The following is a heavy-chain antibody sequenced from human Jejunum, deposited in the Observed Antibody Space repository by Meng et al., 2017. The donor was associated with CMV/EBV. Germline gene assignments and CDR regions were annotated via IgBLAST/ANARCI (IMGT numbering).Heavy chain of an antibody. D-gene: IGHD3-22*01. Sequence: VDVGGISRSRTGWGGVRQPPGKGLEWIGSIYYSGNTYYNPSLKSRVTISVDTAKNQFSLKLSSVTAADTAVYYYARYVVFNWFDPWGQGTLVTVSS. CDR2: IYYSGNT. J-gene: IGHJ5*02. CDR3: ARYVVFNWFDP. V-gene: IGHV4-39*01. CDR1: VGGISRSRTG.